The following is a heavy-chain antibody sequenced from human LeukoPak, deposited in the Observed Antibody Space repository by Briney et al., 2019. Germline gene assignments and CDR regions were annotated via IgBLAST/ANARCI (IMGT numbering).Heavy chain of an antibody. J-gene: IGHJ3*02. CDR3: ARDWRLNTMVRGVQNAFDI. Sequence: SETLSLTCTVSGGSISSSSYYWGWIRQPPGKGLEWIGSIYYSGSTNYNPSLKSRVTISVDTSKNQFSLKLSSVTAADTAVYYCARDWRLNTMVRGVQNAFDIWGQGTMVTVSS. CDR1: GGSISSSSYY. CDR2: IYYSGST. D-gene: IGHD3-10*01. V-gene: IGHV4-39*07.